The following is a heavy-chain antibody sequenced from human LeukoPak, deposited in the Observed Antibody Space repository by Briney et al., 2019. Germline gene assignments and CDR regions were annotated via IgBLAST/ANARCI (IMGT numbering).Heavy chain of an antibody. V-gene: IGHV3-15*01. CDR2: IKSKTDGGTR. CDR1: GFTSSNAW. D-gene: IGHD4/OR15-4a*01. Sequence: GGSLRLSCAVSGFTSSNAWMSWVRQAPGKGLEWVGRIKSKTDGGTRDYAAPVKGRFTISRGDSKNTLYLQMNSLKTEDTAVYYCTTFDYAAFLIWGQGTMVTVSS. J-gene: IGHJ3*02. CDR3: TTFDYAAFLI.